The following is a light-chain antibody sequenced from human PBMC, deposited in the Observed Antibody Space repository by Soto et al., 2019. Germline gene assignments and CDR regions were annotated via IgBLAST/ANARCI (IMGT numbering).Light chain of an antibody. CDR3: QRYGRSPYT. V-gene: IGKV3-20*01. CDR2: GAS. J-gene: IGKJ2*01. Sequence: EIVLTQSPGTLSLSPGERATLSCRASQSVSSSYLAWYQQKPGQAPRLLIYGASSRATGIPDRFSGSGSGTDFTLTISRREPEDDAVYYCQRYGRSPYTFGQGTKVEIK. CDR1: QSVSSSY.